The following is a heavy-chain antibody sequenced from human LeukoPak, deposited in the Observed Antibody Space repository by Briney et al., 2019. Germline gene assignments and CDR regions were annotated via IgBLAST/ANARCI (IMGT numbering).Heavy chain of an antibody. Sequence: SETLSLTCAVYGGPFSHYYWTWIRQPPGQGLEWIGEINESGSTSYDPSLKSRVTISVDTSKTHFSLNLTSVTAADTAVYYCASRIGRYLYYFGMDVWGQGTTVTVSS. V-gene: IGHV4-34*01. CDR2: INESGST. CDR1: GGPFSHYY. CDR3: ASRIGRYLYYFGMDV. J-gene: IGHJ6*02. D-gene: IGHD1-26*01.